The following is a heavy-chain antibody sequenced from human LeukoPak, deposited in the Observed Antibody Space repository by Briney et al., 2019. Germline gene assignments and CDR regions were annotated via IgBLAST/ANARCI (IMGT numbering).Heavy chain of an antibody. CDR1: GYTFTSYG. Sequence: ASVKVSCKASGYTFTSYGISRVRQAPGQGREWMEWISAYNGNTNYAQKLQGRVTMTTDTSTSTAYMELRSLRSDDTAVYYCARDHGIAVAGDFDYWGQGTLVTVSS. J-gene: IGHJ4*02. CDR3: ARDHGIAVAGDFDY. V-gene: IGHV1-18*01. CDR2: ISAYNGNT. D-gene: IGHD6-19*01.